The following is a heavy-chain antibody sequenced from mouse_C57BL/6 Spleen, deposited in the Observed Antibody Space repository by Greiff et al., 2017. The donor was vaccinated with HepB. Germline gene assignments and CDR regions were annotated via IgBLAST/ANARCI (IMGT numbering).Heavy chain of an antibody. V-gene: IGHV5-6*01. D-gene: IGHD1-1*01. J-gene: IGHJ1*03. CDR1: GFTFSSYG. Sequence: EVQLVESGGDLVKPGGSLKLSCAASGFTFSSYGMSWVRQTPDKRLEWVATISSGGSYTYYPDSVKGRFTISRDNATNTLYLQMSSLKSEDTAMYYCARSGLYYGSSYEYFDVWGTGTTVTVSS. CDR3: ARSGLYYGSSYEYFDV. CDR2: ISSGGSYT.